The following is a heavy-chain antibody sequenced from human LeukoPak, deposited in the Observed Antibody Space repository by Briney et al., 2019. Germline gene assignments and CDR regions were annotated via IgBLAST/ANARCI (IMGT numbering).Heavy chain of an antibody. CDR3: ARHRSGWLQSSFDY. V-gene: IGHV4-39*01. CDR2: IYYSGST. D-gene: IGHD5-24*01. J-gene: IGHJ4*02. Sequence: TSETLSLTCTVSGGSISSSSYYWGWIRQPPGKGLEWIGNIYYSGSTYYNPSLKSRVTISVDTSKNQFSLKLSSVTAADTAVYYCARHRSGWLQSSFDYWGQGTLVTVSS. CDR1: GGSISSSSYY.